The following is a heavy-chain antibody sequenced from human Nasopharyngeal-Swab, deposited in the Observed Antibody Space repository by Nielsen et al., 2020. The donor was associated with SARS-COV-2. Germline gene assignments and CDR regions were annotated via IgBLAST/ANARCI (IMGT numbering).Heavy chain of an antibody. V-gene: IGHV3-53*01. J-gene: IGHJ3*02. CDR2: IYAGDTT. Sequence: GGSLRLSCAASGFAGSTNFLTWVRQAPGRGLEWVSVIYAGDTTHYADSVKGRFAISRDDSKNTLYLQMNSLRAEDTALYFCARVGGATVPLSTFDIWGPGTMVTVS. CDR1: GFAGSTNF. D-gene: IGHD1-26*01. CDR3: ARVGGATVPLSTFDI.